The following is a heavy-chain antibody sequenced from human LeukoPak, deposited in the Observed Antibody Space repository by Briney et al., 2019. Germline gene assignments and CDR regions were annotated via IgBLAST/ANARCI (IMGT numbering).Heavy chain of an antibody. Sequence: PSETLSLTCTVSGGSISSSSYYWRWIRQPPGKGLEWVSSISSSSSYIYYADSVKGRFTISRDNAKNSLYLQMNSLRAEDTAVYYCAPTEYQLPYYFDYWGQGTLVTVSS. J-gene: IGHJ4*02. CDR3: APTEYQLPYYFDY. D-gene: IGHD2-2*01. V-gene: IGHV3-21*01. CDR1: GGSISSSSYY. CDR2: ISSSSSYI.